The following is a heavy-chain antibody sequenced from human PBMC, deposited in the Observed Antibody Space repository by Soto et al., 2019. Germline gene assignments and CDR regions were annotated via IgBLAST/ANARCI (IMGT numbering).Heavy chain of an antibody. CDR3: ARDGRGSSWYVGGNWFDP. CDR1: GYTFTGYY. Sequence: QVQLVQSGAEVKKPGASVKVSCKASGYTFTGYYMHWVRQAPGQGLEWMGWINPNSGGTNYAQKFQGWVTMTRDTSMSTADMELSRLRSDDTAVYYCARDGRGSSWYVGGNWFDPWGQGTLVTVSS. CDR2: INPNSGGT. V-gene: IGHV1-2*04. D-gene: IGHD6-13*01. J-gene: IGHJ5*02.